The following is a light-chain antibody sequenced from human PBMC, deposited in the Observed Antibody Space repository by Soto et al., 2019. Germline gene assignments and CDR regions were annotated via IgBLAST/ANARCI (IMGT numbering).Light chain of an antibody. CDR1: SSNIGAGYE. Sequence: QSALTQPPSVSGAPGQRVTISCTGSSSNIGAGYEVHWFQQLPGTAPKLLIYGNTNRPSGVPDRFSGSKSGTSASLAITGLQPEDEADYYCQSYDSSLSVLYVFGTGTKVTVL. V-gene: IGLV1-40*01. J-gene: IGLJ1*01. CDR3: QSYDSSLSVLYV. CDR2: GNT.